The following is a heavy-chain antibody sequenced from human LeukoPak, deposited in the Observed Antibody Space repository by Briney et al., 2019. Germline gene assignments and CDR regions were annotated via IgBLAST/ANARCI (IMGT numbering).Heavy chain of an antibody. CDR2: IHLDGSGL. CDR3: ARALGHYDG. CDR1: GFTFTSYW. V-gene: IGHV3-7*03. D-gene: IGHD3-22*01. J-gene: IGHJ4*02. Sequence: GGSLSLSCAASGFTFTSYWMTWVRHPPGKGLEWVANIHLDGSGLYYVDSVRGRFTMSRDNTKNSVYLQMNSLRAEDTAIYYCARALGHYDGWGQGTLVTVSS.